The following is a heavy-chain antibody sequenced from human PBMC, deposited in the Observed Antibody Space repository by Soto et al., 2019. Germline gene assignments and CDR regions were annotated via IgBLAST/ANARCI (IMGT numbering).Heavy chain of an antibody. J-gene: IGHJ5*02. Sequence: GGSLRLSCAASGFTFSSFWMHWVRQAPGKGLVWVSRASPDGTSTSYADSVKGRFTISRDNAKNTLYMQMNSLRAEDTAVYYCTRHGSGDYFLFDPWGQGTLVTVSS. CDR2: ASPDGTST. CDR3: TRHGSGDYFLFDP. CDR1: GFTFSSFW. V-gene: IGHV3-74*01. D-gene: IGHD4-17*01.